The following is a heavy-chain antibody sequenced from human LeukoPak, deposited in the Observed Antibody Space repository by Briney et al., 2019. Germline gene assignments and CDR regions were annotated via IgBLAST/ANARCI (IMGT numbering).Heavy chain of an antibody. CDR2: ITPIFGTA. CDR1: GGTFSSYA. D-gene: IGHD6-19*01. CDR3: ARTYRGGSGWYRPFYFDY. V-gene: IGHV1-69*01. J-gene: IGHJ4*02. Sequence: SVKVSCKASGGTFSSYAISWVRQAPGQGLEWMGGITPIFGTANYAQKFQGRVTITADESTSTAYMELSSLRSEDTAVYYCARTYRGGSGWYRPFYFDYWGQGTLVTVSS.